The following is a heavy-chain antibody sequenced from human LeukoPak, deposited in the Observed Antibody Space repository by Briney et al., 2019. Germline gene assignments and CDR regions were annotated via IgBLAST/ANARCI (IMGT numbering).Heavy chain of an antibody. CDR3: ARDPRNYYDSSGYCTTGNAFDI. V-gene: IGHV3-21*01. J-gene: IGHJ3*02. CDR2: ISSSSSYI. Sequence: GGSLRLSCAASGFTFSSYSMNWVRQAPGKGLEWVSSISSSSSYIYYADSVKGRFTISRDNAKNSLYLQMNSLRAEDTAVYYCARDPRNYYDSSGYCTTGNAFDIWGQGTMVTVSS. D-gene: IGHD3-22*01. CDR1: GFTFSSYS.